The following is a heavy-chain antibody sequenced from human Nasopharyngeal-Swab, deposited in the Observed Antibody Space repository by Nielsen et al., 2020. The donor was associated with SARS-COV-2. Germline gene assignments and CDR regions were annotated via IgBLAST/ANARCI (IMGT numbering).Heavy chain of an antibody. CDR3: AREDYSSGWYGDYYGMDV. CDR1: GFTFSSYR. CDR2: ISSSSSYI. D-gene: IGHD6-19*01. V-gene: IGHV3-21*01. J-gene: IGHJ6*02. Sequence: GGSLRLSCAASGFTFSSYRMNWVRQATGKGLEWVSSISSSSSYIYYADSVKGRFTISRDNAKNSLYLQMNSLRAEDTAVYYCAREDYSSGWYGDYYGMDVWGQGTTVTVSS.